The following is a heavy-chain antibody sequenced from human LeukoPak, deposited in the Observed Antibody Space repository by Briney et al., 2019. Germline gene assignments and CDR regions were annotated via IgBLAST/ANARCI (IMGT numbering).Heavy chain of an antibody. D-gene: IGHD3-9*01. V-gene: IGHV1-24*01. CDR3: ATGLETGLRYFDWSIGY. CDR2: FDPEDGET. CDR1: GYTLTELS. Sequence: GASVKVSCKVSGYTLTELSMHWVRQAPGKGLEWMGGFDPEDGETIYAQKFQGRVTMTEDTSTDTAYMELSSLRSEDTAVYYCATGLETGLRYFDWSIGYWGQGTLVTVSS. J-gene: IGHJ4*02.